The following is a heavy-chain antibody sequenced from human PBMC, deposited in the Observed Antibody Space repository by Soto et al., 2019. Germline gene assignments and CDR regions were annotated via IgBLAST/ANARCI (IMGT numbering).Heavy chain of an antibody. CDR3: ARTPSRYYYYYYMDV. CDR1: GGSISSYY. V-gene: IGHV4-59*08. D-gene: IGHD2-15*01. J-gene: IGHJ6*03. CDR2: IYYSGST. Sequence: SETLSLTCTGSGGSISSYYWSWIRQPPGKGLEWIGYIYYSGSTNYNPSLKSRVTISVDTSKNQFSLKLSSVTAADTAVYYCARTPSRYYYYYYMDVWGKGTTVT.